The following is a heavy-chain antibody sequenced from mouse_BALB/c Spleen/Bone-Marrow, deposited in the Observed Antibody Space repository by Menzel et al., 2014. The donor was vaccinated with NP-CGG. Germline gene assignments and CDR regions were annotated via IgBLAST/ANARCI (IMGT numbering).Heavy chain of an antibody. CDR1: GFTFSDYY. J-gene: IGHJ3*01. CDR2: ISDGGSYT. CDR3: ARAWDYDRKVWFVY. Sequence: DVKLVESGGGLVKPGGSLKLSCAASGFTFSDYYMYWVRQTPEKRLEWVATISDGGSYTYYPDSVKGRFTISRDNAKNNLYLQMSSLKSEDTAMYYCARAWDYDRKVWFVYWGQGTLVTVSA. V-gene: IGHV5-4*02. D-gene: IGHD2-4*01.